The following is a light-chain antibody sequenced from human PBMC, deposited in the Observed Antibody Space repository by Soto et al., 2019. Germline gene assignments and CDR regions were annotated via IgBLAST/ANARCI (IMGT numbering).Light chain of an antibody. Sequence: QSALTQPASVSGSPGQSITISCTGTRSDIGGYNYVSWYQQHPGKAPKLIIYEVTNRPSGVSHRFSGSKSGDTASLTISGLQAEDEADYYCSSYRSTSTYVFGTGTKAPS. CDR2: EVT. CDR3: SSYRSTSTYV. V-gene: IGLV2-14*01. J-gene: IGLJ1*01. CDR1: RSDIGGYNY.